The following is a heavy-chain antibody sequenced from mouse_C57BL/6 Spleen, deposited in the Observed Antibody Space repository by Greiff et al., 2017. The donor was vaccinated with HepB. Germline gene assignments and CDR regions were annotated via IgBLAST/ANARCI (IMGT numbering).Heavy chain of an antibody. CDR3: ARDEGYGSSYAWFAY. CDR2: INYDGSST. J-gene: IGHJ3*01. V-gene: IGHV5-16*01. Sequence: EVQLQESEGGLVQPGSSMKLSCTASGFTFSDYYMAWVRQVPEKGLEWVANINYDGSSTYYLDSLKSRFIISRDNAKNILYLQMSSLKSEDTATYYCARDEGYGSSYAWFAYWGQGTLVTVSA. CDR1: GFTFSDYY. D-gene: IGHD1-1*01.